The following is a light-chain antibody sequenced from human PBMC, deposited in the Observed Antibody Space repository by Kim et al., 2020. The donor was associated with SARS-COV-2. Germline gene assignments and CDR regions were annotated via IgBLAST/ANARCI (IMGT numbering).Light chain of an antibody. CDR1: SGHISYA. J-gene: IGLJ3*02. V-gene: IGLV4-69*01. CDR3: QTWGTGIRV. Sequence: QLVLTQSPSASASLGASVKLTCTLSSGHISYAIAWHQQQPEKGPRYLMKLKSDGSHSKGDGIPDRFSGSTSGAERYLTISSLQSEDEADYYCQTWGTGIRVFGGGTKLTVL. CDR2: LKSDGSH.